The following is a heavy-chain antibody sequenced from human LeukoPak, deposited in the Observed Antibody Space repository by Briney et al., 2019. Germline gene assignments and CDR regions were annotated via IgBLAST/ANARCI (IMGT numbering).Heavy chain of an antibody. CDR2: ISDSGGST. CDR3: AKRGVVIRVILVGFHKQAYYFDS. CDR1: GITLSNYG. V-gene: IGHV3-23*01. Sequence: GGSLRLSCAVSGITLSNYGMSWVHQAPGKGLEWVAGISDSGGSTNYADSMKGRFTISRDNAKNTLYLQMNSLRAEDTAVYFCAKRGVVIRVILVGFHKQAYYFDSWGQGALVTVSS. J-gene: IGHJ4*02. D-gene: IGHD3-10*01.